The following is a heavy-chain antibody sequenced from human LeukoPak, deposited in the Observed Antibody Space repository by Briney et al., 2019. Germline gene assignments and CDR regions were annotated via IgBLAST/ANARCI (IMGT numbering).Heavy chain of an antibody. Sequence: SETLSLTCAVYGGSFSGYYWSWIRQPPGKGLEWIGYIYYSGSTNYNPSLKSRVTISVDTSKNQFSLKLSSVTAADTAVYYCARGRQPGYFQHWGQGTLVTVSS. V-gene: IGHV4-59*01. CDR2: IYYSGST. CDR3: ARGRQPGYFQH. D-gene: IGHD3-10*01. J-gene: IGHJ1*01. CDR1: GGSFSGYY.